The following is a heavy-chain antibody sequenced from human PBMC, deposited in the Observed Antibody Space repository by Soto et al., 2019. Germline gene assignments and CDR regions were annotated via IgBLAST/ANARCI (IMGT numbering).Heavy chain of an antibody. J-gene: IGHJ4*02. D-gene: IGHD3-10*01. CDR1: GFTVSSNY. Sequence: GGSLRLSCAASGFTVSSNYMTWVRQAPGKGLEWVSVIYRDGYTYYADSVKGRFTISRDNSKNTLYLQVNTLRAEDPAVYYCGKLFVSGHGLFAYWGKGPLVPVSS. CDR3: GKLFVSGHGLFAY. CDR2: IYRDGYT. V-gene: IGHV3-66*04.